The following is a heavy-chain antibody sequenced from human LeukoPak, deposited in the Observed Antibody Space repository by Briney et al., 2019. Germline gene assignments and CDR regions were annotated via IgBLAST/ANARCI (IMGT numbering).Heavy chain of an antibody. Sequence: GGSLRLSCAASGFTVSSNYTSWVRQAPGKGLEWVSLISGDGGSTYYADSVKGRFTISRDNSKNSLYLQMNSLRTEDTALYYCAKGEDWLQIDYWGQGNLVTVSS. J-gene: IGHJ4*02. CDR3: AKGEDWLQIDY. CDR2: ISGDGGST. CDR1: GFTVSSNY. V-gene: IGHV3-43*02. D-gene: IGHD3/OR15-3a*01.